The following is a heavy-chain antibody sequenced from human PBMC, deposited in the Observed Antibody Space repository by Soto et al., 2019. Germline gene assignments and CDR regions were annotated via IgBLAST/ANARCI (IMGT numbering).Heavy chain of an antibody. V-gene: IGHV3-33*01. D-gene: IGHD1-26*01. CDR2: IWYDGSNK. CDR3: ARETMSSYSPVGYYWMDV. CDR1: GLTFSSYG. Sequence: LSLSWSAGGLTFSSYGMDWVRQAPGKGLEWVAGIWYDGSNKYYADAVKGRFTISRDNSKNALYLQMNRLRAEDTAVYYCARETMSSYSPVGYYWMDVWGQG. J-gene: IGHJ6*02.